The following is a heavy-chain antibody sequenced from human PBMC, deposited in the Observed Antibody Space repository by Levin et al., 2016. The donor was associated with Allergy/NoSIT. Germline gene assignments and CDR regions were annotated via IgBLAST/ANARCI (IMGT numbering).Heavy chain of an antibody. CDR3: ARDMAGLLWFGELPRYYYGMDV. V-gene: IGHV3-21*01. Sequence: WIRQPPGKGLEWVSSISSSSSYIYYADSVKGRFTISRDNAKNSLYLQMNSLRAEDTAVYYCARDMAGLLWFGELPRYYYGMDVWGQGTTVTVSS. J-gene: IGHJ6*02. D-gene: IGHD3-10*01. CDR2: ISSSSSYI.